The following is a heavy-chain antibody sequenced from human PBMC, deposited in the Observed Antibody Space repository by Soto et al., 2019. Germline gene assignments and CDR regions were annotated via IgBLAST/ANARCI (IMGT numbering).Heavy chain of an antibody. CDR2: ISYIGHT. J-gene: IGHJ5*02. V-gene: IGHV4-59*08. CDR1: GGSISNYY. Sequence: QVQLQESGPGLVKPSETLSLTWFLSGGSISNYYWSWIRQPPGKGLEWIGYISYIGHTNDKYNPSLESRVTISGDTSKNQFSLKLTSVTAADTAIYYCARFPDYGAYVAPWGQGIRVTVSS. D-gene: IGHD4-17*01. CDR3: ARFPDYGAYVAP.